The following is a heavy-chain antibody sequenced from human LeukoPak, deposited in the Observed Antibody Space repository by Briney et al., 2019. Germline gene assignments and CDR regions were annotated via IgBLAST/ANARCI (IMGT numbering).Heavy chain of an antibody. CDR3: AKYKWELPRANYFDY. D-gene: IGHD1-26*01. Sequence: GGSLRLSCAASGFIFSSYAMHWVRQAPGKGLEWVAVISYDGSNKYYADSVKGRFTISRDNSKNTLYLQMNSLRAEDTAVYYCAKYKWELPRANYFDYWGQGTLVTVSS. CDR2: ISYDGSNK. V-gene: IGHV3-30*04. CDR1: GFIFSSYA. J-gene: IGHJ4*02.